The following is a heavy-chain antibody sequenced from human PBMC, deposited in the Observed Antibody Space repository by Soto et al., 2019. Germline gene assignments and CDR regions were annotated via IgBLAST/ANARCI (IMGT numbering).Heavy chain of an antibody. V-gene: IGHV3-33*01. J-gene: IGHJ6*04. CDR1: GFTFSSYG. D-gene: IGHD3-3*01. CDR2: IWYDGSNK. Sequence: PGGSLRLSCAASGFTFSSYGMHWVRQAPGKGLEWVAVIWYDGSNKYYADSVKGRFTISRDNSKNTLYLQMNSLRAEDTAVYYCARGTYYDFWSGQYYYGMDVWGKGTTVTVSS. CDR3: ARGTYYDFWSGQYYYGMDV.